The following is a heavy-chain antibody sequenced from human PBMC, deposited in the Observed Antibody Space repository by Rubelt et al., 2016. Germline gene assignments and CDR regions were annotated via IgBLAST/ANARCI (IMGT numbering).Heavy chain of an antibody. V-gene: IGHV4-4*07. D-gene: IGHD3-16*02. CDR1: GGSISSYY. J-gene: IGHJ4*02. CDR3: ARGNYDYVWGSYRYDY. Sequence: QVQLQESGPGLVKPSETLSLTCTVSGGSISSYYWSWIRQPAGKGLEWIGRIYTSGSTNYNPSLKSRVTIVVYTSKNQFSLKLSSVTAADTAVYYCARGNYDYVWGSYRYDYWGQGTLVTVSS. CDR2: IYTSGST.